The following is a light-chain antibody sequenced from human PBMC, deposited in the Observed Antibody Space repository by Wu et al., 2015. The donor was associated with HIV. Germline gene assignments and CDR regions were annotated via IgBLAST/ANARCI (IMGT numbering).Light chain of an antibody. CDR2: AAS. CDR1: QGITNY. J-gene: IGKJ1*01. V-gene: IGKV1-27*01. Sequence: EIQMTLSPSSLSASVGDRVTITCRASQGITNYLAWYQQKPGKVPKVLIYAASTLQSGAPSRFSGSGSGTDFTLTISSLQPEDVATYYCQKYNTASWTFGQGNQGGNQT. CDR3: QKYNTASWT.